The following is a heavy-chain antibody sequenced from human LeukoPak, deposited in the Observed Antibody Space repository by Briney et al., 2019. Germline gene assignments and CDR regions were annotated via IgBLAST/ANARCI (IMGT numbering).Heavy chain of an antibody. CDR3: ARNPPRPYYYGSGNDDY. CDR2: INPNSGGT. D-gene: IGHD3-10*01. CDR1: GYTFTGYY. Sequence: ASVKVSCKASGYTFTGYYMHWVRQAPGQGLEWMGWINPNSGGTNYAQKFQGRVTMTRDTSISTAYMELSRLRSDDTAVYYCARNPPRPYYYGSGNDDYWGQGTLVTVSS. J-gene: IGHJ4*02. V-gene: IGHV1-2*02.